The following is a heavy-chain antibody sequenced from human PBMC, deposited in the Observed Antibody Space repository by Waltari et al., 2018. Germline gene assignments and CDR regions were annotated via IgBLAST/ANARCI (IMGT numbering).Heavy chain of an antibody. CDR2: IYPGATP. Sequence: QVQLQESGPGLVKPSETLSLTCTVSGGSILSYYWSWIRQPAGKGLEWIGRIYPGATPYYNPTLQTRIMMSVDTSQNQVSLKLSSVTAADTAVYYCARIYGSGTFIYMDVWGKGTTVTVSS. CDR1: GGSILSYY. CDR3: ARIYGSGTFIYMDV. D-gene: IGHD3-10*01. J-gene: IGHJ6*03. V-gene: IGHV4-4*07.